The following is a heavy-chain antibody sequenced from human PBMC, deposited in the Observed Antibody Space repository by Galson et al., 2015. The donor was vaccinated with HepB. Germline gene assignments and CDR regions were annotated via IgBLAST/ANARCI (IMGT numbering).Heavy chain of an antibody. CDR1: GYTFTGYY. V-gene: IGHV1-2*06. CDR3: ARSHYYGSGREYYYYGMDV. J-gene: IGHJ6*02. D-gene: IGHD3-10*01. Sequence: SVKVSCKASGYTFTGYYMHWVRQAPGQGLEWMGRINPNSGGTNYAQKFQGRVTMTRDTSISTAYMELSRLRSDDTAVYYCARSHYYGSGREYYYYGMDVWGQGTTVTVSS. CDR2: INPNSGGT.